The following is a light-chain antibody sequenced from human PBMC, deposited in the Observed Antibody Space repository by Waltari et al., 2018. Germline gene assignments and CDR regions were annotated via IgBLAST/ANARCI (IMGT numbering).Light chain of an antibody. J-gene: IGKJ1*01. Sequence: ELVLTQSPGTLSLSPGERATLACRASQSVGRFLAWYQQKPGQAPRLLIYQASNRATGIPDRFSGSGSGTDFGLTISRLEPEDFAVYYCQNHERLPATFGQGTKVEI. V-gene: IGKV3-20*01. CDR3: QNHERLPAT. CDR1: QSVGRF. CDR2: QAS.